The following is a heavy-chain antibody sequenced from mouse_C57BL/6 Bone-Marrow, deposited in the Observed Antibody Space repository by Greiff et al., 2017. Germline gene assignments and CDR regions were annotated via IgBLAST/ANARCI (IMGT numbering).Heavy chain of an antibody. CDR1: GFNIKDYY. CDR2: IDPEDGET. V-gene: IGHV14-2*01. CDR3: AREKAQATPHYYAMDY. D-gene: IGHD3-2*02. Sequence: EVQLQQSGAELVKPGASVKLSCTASGFNIKDYYMHWVKQRTEQGLEWIGRIDPEDGETKYAPKFQGKATITADTSSNTAYLQLLSLTSEDTAVYYCAREKAQATPHYYAMDYWGQGTSVTVSS. J-gene: IGHJ4*01.